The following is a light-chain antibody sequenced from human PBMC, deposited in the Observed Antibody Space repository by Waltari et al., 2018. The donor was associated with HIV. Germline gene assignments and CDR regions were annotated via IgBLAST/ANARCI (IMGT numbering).Light chain of an antibody. V-gene: IGLV1-40*01. CDR1: SSNIGADYD. J-gene: IGLJ3*02. CDR3: QSYDSSLSGSRV. Sequence: QSVLTQPPSVSGAPGPRVTISCTGNSSNIGADYDVTWYQQLPGTAPKLLIYNNNRSSGVPDRFSGSKSGTSASLAITGLRAEDEAYYFCQSYDSSLSGSRVFGGGTKLTVL. CDR2: NN.